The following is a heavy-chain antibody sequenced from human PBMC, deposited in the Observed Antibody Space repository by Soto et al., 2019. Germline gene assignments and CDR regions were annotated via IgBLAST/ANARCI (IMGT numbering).Heavy chain of an antibody. V-gene: IGHV4-30-4*02. D-gene: IGHD2-2*01. J-gene: IGHJ6*02. CDR3: ARVGAEYIVVVPAARSYGMDV. CDR2: IYYSGST. CDR1: GGSISSGDYY. Sequence: SETLSLTCTVSGGSISSGDYYWSWIRQPPGKGLEWIGYIYYSGSTYYNPSLKSRVTISVDTSKNQFSLKLSSVTAADTAVYYCARVGAEYIVVVPAARSYGMDVWGQGTTVTVSS.